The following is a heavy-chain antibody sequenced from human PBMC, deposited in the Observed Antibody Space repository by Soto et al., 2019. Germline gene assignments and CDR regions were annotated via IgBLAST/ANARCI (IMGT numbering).Heavy chain of an antibody. Sequence: RASVKVSCKASGGTFSSYAISWVRQAPGQGLEWMGGIIPIFGTANYAQKFQGRVTITADESTSTAYMELSSLRSEDTAVYYCARLTPDLYCSGGSCYSRYFDYWGQGTLVTVSS. CDR1: GGTFSSYA. CDR2: IIPIFGTA. J-gene: IGHJ4*02. V-gene: IGHV1-69*13. CDR3: ARLTPDLYCSGGSCYSRYFDY. D-gene: IGHD2-15*01.